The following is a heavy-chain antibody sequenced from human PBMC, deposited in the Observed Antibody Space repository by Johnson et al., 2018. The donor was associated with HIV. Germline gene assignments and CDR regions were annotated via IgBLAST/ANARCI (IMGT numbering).Heavy chain of an antibody. Sequence: VQLVESGGGVVQPGGSLRLSCVASGFTFSSYGIHWVRQAPGKGMEWVANIKQDGSETYYVDSVKGRFTISRDNAKNFLYLQMNSLRAVYTALYYCAKASLCDLCSGWGACDIWGQVTMVTVCS. CDR2: IKQDGSET. J-gene: IGHJ3*02. D-gene: IGHD3-3*01. V-gene: IGHV3-7*03. CDR1: GFTFSSYG. CDR3: AKASLCDLCSGWGACDI.